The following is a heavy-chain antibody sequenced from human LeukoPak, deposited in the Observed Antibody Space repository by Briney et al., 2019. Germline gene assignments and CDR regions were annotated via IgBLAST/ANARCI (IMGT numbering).Heavy chain of an antibody. Sequence: PGGSLRLSCAASGFTVSSNYMSWVRQAPGKGLEWVSLIYSGGSTYYADSVKGRFTISRDNSKNTLYLQMNSLRAEDTAVYYCARDQVPAAMPDYYYYGMDVWGQGTTVTVSS. J-gene: IGHJ6*02. D-gene: IGHD2-2*01. V-gene: IGHV3-66*01. CDR2: IYSGGST. CDR3: ARDQVPAAMPDYYYYGMDV. CDR1: GFTVSSNY.